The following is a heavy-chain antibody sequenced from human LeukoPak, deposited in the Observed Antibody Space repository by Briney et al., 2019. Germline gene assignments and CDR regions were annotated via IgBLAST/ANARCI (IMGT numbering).Heavy chain of an antibody. J-gene: IGHJ4*02. D-gene: IGHD4-17*01. CDR2: ISCSNSYI. V-gene: IGHV3-21*01. CDR3: ARSDFGLDY. CDR1: GFTFSSYS. Sequence: PGGSLRLSCGASGFTFSSYSMNWFRQAPGKGLEWVSSISCSNSYIYYADSMKGRFTISRDNAKNSLYLQMNSLRAEDTALYYCARSDFGLDYWGQGTLVTVSS.